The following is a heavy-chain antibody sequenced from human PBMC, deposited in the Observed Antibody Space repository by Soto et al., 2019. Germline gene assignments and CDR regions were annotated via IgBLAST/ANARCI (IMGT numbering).Heavy chain of an antibody. CDR2: MNPNSGNT. J-gene: IGHJ4*02. V-gene: IGHV1-8*01. Sequence: QVQLVQSGAEVKKPGASVKVSCKASGYTFTSYDINWVRQATGXRXEWMEWMNPNSGNTGYAQKLQGRVTMTSNTSISTAYMELSSLRSEDTAVYYCARGHGRRGATLGFDYWGQGTLVTVSS. D-gene: IGHD1-1*01. CDR1: GYTFTSYD. CDR3: ARGHGRRGATLGFDY.